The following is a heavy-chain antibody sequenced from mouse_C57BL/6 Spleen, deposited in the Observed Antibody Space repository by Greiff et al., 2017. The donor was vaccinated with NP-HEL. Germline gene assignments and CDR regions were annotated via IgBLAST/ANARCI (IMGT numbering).Heavy chain of an antibody. D-gene: IGHD3-3*01. CDR2: ISYDGSN. V-gene: IGHV3-6*01. CDR1: GYSITSGYY. J-gene: IGHJ4*01. CDR3: ARRGRGDYAMDY. Sequence: EVQLQESGPGLVKPSQSLSLTCSVTGYSITSGYYWNWIRQFPGNKLEWMGYISYDGSNNYNPSLKNRIPITRDTSKNQFFLKLNSVTTEDTATYYCARRGRGDYAMDYWGQGTSVTVSS.